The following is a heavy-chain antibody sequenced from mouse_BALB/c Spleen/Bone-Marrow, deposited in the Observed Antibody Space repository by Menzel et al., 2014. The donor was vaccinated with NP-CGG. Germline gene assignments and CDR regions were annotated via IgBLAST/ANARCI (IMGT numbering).Heavy chain of an antibody. CDR1: GYTFTSSW. V-gene: IGHV1S130*01. CDR2: IHPNSGNT. Sequence: QVHVKQSGSVLVRPGASVKLSCKASGYTFTSSWMHWAKQRPGQGLEWIGEIHPNSGNTNYNEKFRGKATLTVDTSSSTAYVGLSSLTSEDSAVYYCARWGFDYWGQGTTLTVSS. CDR3: ARWGFDY. J-gene: IGHJ2*01.